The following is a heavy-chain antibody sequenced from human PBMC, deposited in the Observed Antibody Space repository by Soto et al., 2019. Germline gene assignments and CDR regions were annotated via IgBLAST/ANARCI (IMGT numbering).Heavy chain of an antibody. V-gene: IGHV1-18*01. Sequence: ASVKVSCKASGYTFTSYGISWVRQAPGQGLEWMGWISAYNGNTNYAQKLQGRVTMTTDTSTSTAYMELRSLRSDDTAVYYCARVEYYYDSSGYLSPVDYWGQGTLVTVYS. CDR3: ARVEYYYDSSGYLSPVDY. D-gene: IGHD3-22*01. J-gene: IGHJ4*02. CDR1: GYTFTSYG. CDR2: ISAYNGNT.